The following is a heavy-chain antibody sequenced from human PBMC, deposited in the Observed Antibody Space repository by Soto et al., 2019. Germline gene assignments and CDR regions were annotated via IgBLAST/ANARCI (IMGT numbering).Heavy chain of an antibody. CDR2: ISGSSGNA. V-gene: IGHV1-18*01. D-gene: IGHD3-16*01. Sequence: QVQLVQSGAEVKNPGASVKVSCKTSGYTFTKYGVGWVRQAPGQGLEWMGWISGSSGNANYAEKVQGRITLTTDTSTSTAYIELRSLRSDDTAVYYCAREVAGLGGEYDYWGQGTLVTVSS. CDR3: AREVAGLGGEYDY. J-gene: IGHJ4*02. CDR1: GYTFTKYG.